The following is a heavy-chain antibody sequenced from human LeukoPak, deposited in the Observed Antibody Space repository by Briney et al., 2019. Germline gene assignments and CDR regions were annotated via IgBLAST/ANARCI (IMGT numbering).Heavy chain of an antibody. V-gene: IGHV3-53*01. Sequence: GGSLRLSCAASGFSVSSNYMNWVRQAPGKGLEWVSIIYSDGSTDYADSVKGRFTISRDNSKNTLSLQMNSLRAEDTAVYYCARDSPPDIWGQGTMVTVSS. CDR2: IYSDGST. CDR3: ARDSPPDI. CDR1: GFSVSSNY. J-gene: IGHJ3*02.